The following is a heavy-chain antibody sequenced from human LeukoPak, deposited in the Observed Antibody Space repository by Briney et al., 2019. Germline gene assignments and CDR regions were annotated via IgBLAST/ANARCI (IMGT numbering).Heavy chain of an antibody. CDR2: TYYSGST. Sequence: SETLSLTCTVSGGSISSYYWSWIRQPPGKGLEWIGYTYYSGSTYYNPSLKSRVTISVDTSKNQFSLKLSSVTAADTAVYYCARDWARPDYYDSSGHYGMDVWGQGTTVTVSS. CDR3: ARDWARPDYYDSSGHYGMDV. J-gene: IGHJ6*02. D-gene: IGHD3-22*01. CDR1: GGSISSYY. V-gene: IGHV4-30-4*08.